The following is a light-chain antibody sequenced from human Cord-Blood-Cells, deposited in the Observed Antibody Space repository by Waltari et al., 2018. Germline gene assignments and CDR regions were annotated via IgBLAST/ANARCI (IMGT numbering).Light chain of an antibody. J-gene: IGLJ1*01. Sequence: QSALTQPASVSGSPGQSITISCTGTSRDVGGYNYVSWYQQHPGKAPELMIYEVSNRPSGVFNRFSGSKSGNTASLTISGLQAEAEADYYCSSYTSSSTPYVCGTGTKVTVL. CDR1: SRDVGGYNY. CDR3: SSYTSSSTPYV. CDR2: EVS. V-gene: IGLV2-14*01.